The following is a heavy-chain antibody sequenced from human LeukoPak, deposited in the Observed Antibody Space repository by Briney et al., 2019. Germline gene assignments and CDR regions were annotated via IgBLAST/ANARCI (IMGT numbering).Heavy chain of an antibody. D-gene: IGHD3-22*01. Sequence: SETLSLTCTVSGGSISSSTYYWGWIRQPPGKGLERIGSIYYSGSTYYNPSLKSRVTISVDTSKNQFSLKLSSVTAADTAVYYCARQMYYYDSSGYYDYWGQGTLVTVSS. J-gene: IGHJ4*02. CDR2: IYYSGST. CDR1: GGSISSSTYY. CDR3: ARQMYYYDSSGYYDY. V-gene: IGHV4-39*01.